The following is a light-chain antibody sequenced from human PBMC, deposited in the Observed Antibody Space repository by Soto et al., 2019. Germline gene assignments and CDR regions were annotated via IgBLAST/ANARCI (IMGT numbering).Light chain of an antibody. Sequence: QSALTQPASVSGSPGQSITISCTGTSSDVGGYIYVSWYQHHPGKAPKLMIYDVSNRPSGVSNRFSGSKSGNTASLTISGLQAEDEADYYCCSYTNSNTHVVFGGGTKLTVL. CDR3: CSYTNSNTHVV. CDR2: DVS. J-gene: IGLJ2*01. V-gene: IGLV2-14*03. CDR1: SSDVGGYIY.